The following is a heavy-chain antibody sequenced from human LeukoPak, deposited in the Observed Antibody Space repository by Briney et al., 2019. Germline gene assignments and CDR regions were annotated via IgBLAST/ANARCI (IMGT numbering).Heavy chain of an antibody. Sequence: PGGSLRLSCAASGFTFSSYGMHWVRQAPGKGLEWVAVISYDGSNKYYADSVKGRFTISRDNSKNTLYLQMNSLRAEDTAVHYCAKDANDAFDIWGQGTMVTVSS. J-gene: IGHJ3*02. V-gene: IGHV3-30*18. CDR3: AKDANDAFDI. CDR2: ISYDGSNK. CDR1: GFTFSSYG.